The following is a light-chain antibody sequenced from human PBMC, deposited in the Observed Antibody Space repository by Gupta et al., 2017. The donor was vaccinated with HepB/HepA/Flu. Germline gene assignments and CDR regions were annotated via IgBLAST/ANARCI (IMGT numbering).Light chain of an antibody. Sequence: QSVLTQPPSVSGPPGQRVTISCTGSSSNIGAGYDVHWYQQFPGTDPNLLIYSNNNRPSGVPDRFSGSKSGTSASLAITGLQAEDEDDYYCQSYDSSHWVFGGGTKLTVL. J-gene: IGLJ3*02. CDR3: QSYDSSHWV. CDR1: SSNIGAGYD. CDR2: SNN. V-gene: IGLV1-40*01.